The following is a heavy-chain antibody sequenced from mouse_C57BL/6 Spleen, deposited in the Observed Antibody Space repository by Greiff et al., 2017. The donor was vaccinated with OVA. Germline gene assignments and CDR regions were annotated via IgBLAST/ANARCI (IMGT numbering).Heavy chain of an antibody. CDR2: IWWDDDK. V-gene: IGHV8-8*01. D-gene: IGHD2-4*01. CDR1: GFSLSTFGMG. J-gene: IGHJ4*01. Sequence: ESGPGILQPSQTLSLTCSFSGFSLSTFGMGVGWIRQPSGKGLEWLAHIWWDDDKYYNPALKSRLTTSKDTSKNQVFLKIANVDTADTATYYCARYDYDGGYYAMDYWGQGTSVTVSS. CDR3: ARYDYDGGYYAMDY.